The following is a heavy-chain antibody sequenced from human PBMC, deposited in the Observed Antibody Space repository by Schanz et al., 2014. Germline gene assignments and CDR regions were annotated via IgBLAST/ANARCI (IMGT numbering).Heavy chain of an antibody. CDR2: ITGASDHI. V-gene: IGHV3-23*01. Sequence: EVQLLESGGGLIQPGGSLRLSCAASGFIFGSSVMAWVRQAPGKGLEWVSGITGASDHIDYAESVKGRFTISRDNSKNALYLQMDSRRAEDTAVYYCAKSQGSSFDSWGQGTLVTVSS. CDR1: GFIFGSSV. J-gene: IGHJ4*02. D-gene: IGHD6-13*01. CDR3: AKSQGSSFDS.